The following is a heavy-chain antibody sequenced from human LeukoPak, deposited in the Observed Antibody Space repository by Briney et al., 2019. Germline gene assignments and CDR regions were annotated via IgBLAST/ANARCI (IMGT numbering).Heavy chain of an antibody. V-gene: IGHV4-30-4*01. CDR1: GGSISSADYY. CDR2: ISYSGNT. D-gene: IGHD1-1*01. J-gene: IGHJ1*01. CDR3: AMMMRNGVRVRYFQN. Sequence: SETLSLTCTVSGGSISSADYYWSWIRQPPGKGLEWIGYISYSGNTYYNPSLRSPVTMSVDTSKTQFSLRLTSVTAADTAVYYCAMMMRNGVRVRYFQNWGQGTLVTVSS.